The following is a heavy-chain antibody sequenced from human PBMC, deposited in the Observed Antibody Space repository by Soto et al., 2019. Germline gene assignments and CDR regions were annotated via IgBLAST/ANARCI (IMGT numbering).Heavy chain of an antibody. V-gene: IGHV4-39*01. Sequence: SETLSLTCTVSGGSISSSSYYWGWIRQPPGKGLEWIGRIYYSGSTYYNPSLKSRVTITVDTSKNQFSLKLSSVTAADTAVYYCARHRYDYIWGSYRYYYYMDVWGKGTTVTVSS. CDR2: IYYSGST. CDR1: GGSISSSSYY. CDR3: ARHRYDYIWGSYRYYYYMDV. J-gene: IGHJ6*03. D-gene: IGHD3-16*02.